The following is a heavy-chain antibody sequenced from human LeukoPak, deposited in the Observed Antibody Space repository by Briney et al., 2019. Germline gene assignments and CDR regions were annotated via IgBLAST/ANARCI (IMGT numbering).Heavy chain of an antibody. J-gene: IGHJ5*02. Sequence: PGGSLRLSCAATGVTFSNSAMSWVRQAPGEWRELVSSISGSGGSTYYADSVKDRFTISTDNSQNTPSLQMNSLITEDTALYHCAKTHGGSFFYSSGFHYNSFYPWGEGALVTVSS. CDR2: ISGSGGST. CDR1: GVTFSNSA. V-gene: IGHV3-23*01. D-gene: IGHD3-10*01. CDR3: AKTHGGSFFYSSGFHYNSFYP.